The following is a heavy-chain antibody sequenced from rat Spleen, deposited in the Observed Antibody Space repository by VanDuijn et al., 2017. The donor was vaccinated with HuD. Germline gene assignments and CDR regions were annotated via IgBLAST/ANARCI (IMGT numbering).Heavy chain of an antibody. V-gene: IGHV5-29*01. Sequence: EVQLVESAGGLVQPGRSLNLSCAASGFTFSDYYMAWVRQAPTKGLEWVATISYDGSSTYYPDSVKGRFTISRDNAKSTLYLQMNSLRSEDTATYYCTRGDYYSGDYFDYWGQGVMVTVSS. J-gene: IGHJ2*01. CDR3: TRGDYYSGDYFDY. CDR2: ISYDGSST. CDR1: GFTFSDYY. D-gene: IGHD1-1*01.